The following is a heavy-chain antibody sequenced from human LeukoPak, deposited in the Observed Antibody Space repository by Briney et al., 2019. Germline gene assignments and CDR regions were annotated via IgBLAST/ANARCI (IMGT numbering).Heavy chain of an antibody. CDR2: ISYDGSNK. V-gene: IGHV3-30-3*01. J-gene: IGHJ4*02. CDR1: GFTFSSYA. D-gene: IGHD1-7*01. Sequence: GRSLRLSCAASGFTFSSYAMHWVRQAPGKGLEWVAVISYDGSNKYYADSVKGRFTISRDNSKNTLYLQMNSLRAEETAVYYCARGYNWNYAPFDYWGQGTLVTVSS. CDR3: ARGYNWNYAPFDY.